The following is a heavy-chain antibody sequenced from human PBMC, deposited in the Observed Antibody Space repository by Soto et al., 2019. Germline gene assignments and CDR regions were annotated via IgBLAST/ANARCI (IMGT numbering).Heavy chain of an antibody. D-gene: IGHD6-6*01. CDR1: GFTFSSYA. CDR2: ISGSGGST. CDR3: AKDRPQGGSSSRGNWFDP. Sequence: EVQLFESGGGLVQPGGSLRLSCAASGFTFSSYAMSWVRQAPGKGLEWVSAISGSGGSTYYADSVKGRFTISRDNSKNTLYLQMNSLRAEDTAVYYCAKDRPQGGSSSRGNWFDPWGQGTLVTVSS. V-gene: IGHV3-23*01. J-gene: IGHJ5*02.